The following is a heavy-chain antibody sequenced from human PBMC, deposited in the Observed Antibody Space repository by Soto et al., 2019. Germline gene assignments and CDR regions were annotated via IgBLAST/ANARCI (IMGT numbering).Heavy chain of an antibody. Sequence: SSKASEYIFTAYSVYWGRQSRWQGLEWMGVVNPSGVPVNSSQKLQCRISMTRDTSTSTVYMDLSSLTSEDTAVYYCAREENCSDGICYSEYFQRWGQ. CDR1: EYIFTAYS. CDR3: AREENCSDGICYSEYFQR. J-gene: IGHJ1*01. CDR2: VNPSGVPV. D-gene: IGHD2-15*01. V-gene: IGHV1-46*01.